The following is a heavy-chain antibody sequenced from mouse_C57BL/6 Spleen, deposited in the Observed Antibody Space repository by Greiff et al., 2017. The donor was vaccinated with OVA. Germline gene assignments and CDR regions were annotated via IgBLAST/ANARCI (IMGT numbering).Heavy chain of an antibody. V-gene: IGHV1-55*01. CDR1: GYTFTSYW. CDR3: ARPSGSWFAY. Sequence: VQLQQPGAELVKPGASVKMSCKASGYTFTSYWITWVKQRPGQGLEWIGDIYPGSGSTNYNEKFKSKATLTVDTSSSTAYMQISSLTSEDSAGYYCARPSGSWFAYWGQGTLVTVSA. CDR2: IYPGSGST. D-gene: IGHD3-2*02. J-gene: IGHJ3*01.